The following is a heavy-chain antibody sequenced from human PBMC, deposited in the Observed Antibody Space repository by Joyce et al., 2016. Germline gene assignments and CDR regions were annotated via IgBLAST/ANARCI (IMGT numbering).Heavy chain of an antibody. CDR1: GFDFYTYY. Sequence: EPQLVESGGRLVQPGGSLRLSCDFSGFDFYTYYMNWVRQAQGKGLEWVSVIYEEGRTYYADSVKGRFTISRDKSRRRLYLQMNNLRVDDTARYYCVRGTRVVRYSAGWHLDHWGQGTLVTVSS. V-gene: IGHV3-53*01. CDR2: IYEEGRT. J-gene: IGHJ4*02. CDR3: VRGTRVVRYSAGWHLDH. D-gene: IGHD5-12*01.